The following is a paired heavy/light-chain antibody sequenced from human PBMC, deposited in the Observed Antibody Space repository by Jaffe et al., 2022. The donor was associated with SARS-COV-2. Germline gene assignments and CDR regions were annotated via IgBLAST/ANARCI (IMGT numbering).Light chain of an antibody. Sequence: EIVLTQSPGTLSLSPGERATLSCRASQSINSKSLAWYQQKPGQAPRLLIYAASSRATGIPDRFSGGGSGTDFTLAISRLEPEDFAVYFCQQFSDSPPTYTFGQGTKLEIK. CDR3: QQFSDSPPTYT. V-gene: IGKV3-20*01. J-gene: IGKJ2*01. CDR2: AAS. CDR1: QSINSKS.
Heavy chain of an antibody. J-gene: IGHJ1*01. CDR1: GFTLSSDW. CDR2: INEYETIT. Sequence: EVQLVESGGDLVQPGGSLRLSCVASGFTLSSDWMHWVRQGPGKGLVWVSTINEYETITRYADSVKGRFTISRDIAKNTLYLQMNSLRAEDTAVYYCARDLASRGNFQHWGQGTLVTVSS. V-gene: IGHV3-74*01. CDR3: ARDLASRGNFQH. D-gene: IGHD3-10*01.